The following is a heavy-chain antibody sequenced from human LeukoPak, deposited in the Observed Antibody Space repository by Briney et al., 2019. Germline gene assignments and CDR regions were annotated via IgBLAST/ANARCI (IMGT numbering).Heavy chain of an antibody. D-gene: IGHD1-20*01. Sequence: SVEVSCKASGGTFSSYAISWVRQAPGQGLEWMGGIIPIFGTANYAQKFQGRVTITTDESTSTAYMELSSLRSEDTAVYYCASMYNWNYYYYMDVWGKGTTVTVSS. J-gene: IGHJ6*03. CDR3: ASMYNWNYYYYMDV. V-gene: IGHV1-69*05. CDR2: IIPIFGTA. CDR1: GGTFSSYA.